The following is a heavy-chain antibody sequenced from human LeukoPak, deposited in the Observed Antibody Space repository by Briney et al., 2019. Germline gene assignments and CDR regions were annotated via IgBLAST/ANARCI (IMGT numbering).Heavy chain of an antibody. D-gene: IGHD3-10*01. CDR2: IYYSGST. CDR3: ARCYGSGSYYFDY. CDR1: GGSISSSTYY. V-gene: IGHV4-39*01. Sequence: SETLSLTCAVSGGSISSSTYYWAWIRQPPGKGLEWIANIYYSGSTYYNPSLESRVTISVDTSKNQFSLKLRSATAADTAVYYCARCYGSGSYYFDYWGQGTLVTVSS. J-gene: IGHJ4*02.